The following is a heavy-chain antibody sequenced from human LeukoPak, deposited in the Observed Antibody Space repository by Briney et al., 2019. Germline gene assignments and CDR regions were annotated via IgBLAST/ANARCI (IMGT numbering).Heavy chain of an antibody. Sequence: SETLSLTCTVSGGSISSYYWSWIRQPPGKGLEWIGYIYYSGSTNYNPSLKSRVTISVDTSKNQFPLKLSSVTAADTAVYYCARVNTKYYDFWSGHETGWFDPWGQGTLVTVSS. CDR2: IYYSGST. V-gene: IGHV4-59*08. J-gene: IGHJ5*02. CDR3: ARVNTKYYDFWSGHETGWFDP. D-gene: IGHD3-3*01. CDR1: GGSISSYY.